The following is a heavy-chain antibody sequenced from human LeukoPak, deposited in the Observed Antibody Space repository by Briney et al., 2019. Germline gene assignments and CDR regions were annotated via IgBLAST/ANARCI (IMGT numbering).Heavy chain of an antibody. D-gene: IGHD4-17*01. J-gene: IGHJ6*03. CDR1: GYTFTGYY. CDR2: INPNSGGT. CDR3: ARVSYGDYPLYYYYYYMDV. V-gene: IGHV1-2*02. Sequence: GASVKVSCKASGYTFTGYYMHWVRQAPGQGLEWMGWINPNSGGTNYAQKFQGRVTMTRDTSISTAYMELSRLRSDDTAVYYCARVSYGDYPLYYYYYYMDVWGKGTTVTISS.